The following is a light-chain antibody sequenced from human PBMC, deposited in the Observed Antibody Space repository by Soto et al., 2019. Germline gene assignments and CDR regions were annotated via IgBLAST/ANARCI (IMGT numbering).Light chain of an antibody. Sequence: EIVLTQSPGTLSLSPGERATLSCRASQSISSTFLAWYQHKPGQAPKVVIYGASRRATGIPDSFSGSGSGTDFTLTISRLEPEDFAVYYCQQYESSWTFGQGTKVEMK. CDR3: QQYESSWT. V-gene: IGKV3-20*01. J-gene: IGKJ1*01. CDR2: GAS. CDR1: QSISSTF.